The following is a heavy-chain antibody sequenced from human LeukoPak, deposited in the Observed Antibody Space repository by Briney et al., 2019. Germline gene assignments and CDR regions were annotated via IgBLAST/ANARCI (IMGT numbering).Heavy chain of an antibody. CDR3: ARGYYYDSMSGYYYYYMDV. J-gene: IGHJ6*03. CDR1: GGSISSGGYY. Sequence: PLQTLSLTCTVSGGSISSGGYYWSWIRQHPGKGLEWIGYIYYSGSTYYNPSLKSRVTISVDTSKNQFSLKLSSVTAADTAVYYCARGYYYDSMSGYYYYYMDVWGKGTTVTVSS. V-gene: IGHV4-31*03. CDR2: IYYSGST. D-gene: IGHD3-22*01.